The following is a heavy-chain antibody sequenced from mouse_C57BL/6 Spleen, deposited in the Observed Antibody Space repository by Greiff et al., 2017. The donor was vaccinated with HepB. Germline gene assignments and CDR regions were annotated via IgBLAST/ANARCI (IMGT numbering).Heavy chain of an antibody. CDR3: ATRGSRRGNYAMDY. Sequence: LQQSGAELVRPGASVKMSCKASGYTFTSYNMHWVKQTPRQGLEWIGAIYPGNGDTSYNQKFKGKATLTVDKSSSTAYMQLSSLTSEDSAVYFCATRGSRRGNYAMDYWGQGTSVTVSS. CDR2: IYPGNGDT. V-gene: IGHV1-12*01. D-gene: IGHD1-1*01. CDR1: GYTFTSYN. J-gene: IGHJ4*01.